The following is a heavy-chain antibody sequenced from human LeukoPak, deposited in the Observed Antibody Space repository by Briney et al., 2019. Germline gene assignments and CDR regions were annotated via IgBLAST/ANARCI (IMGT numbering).Heavy chain of an antibody. J-gene: IGHJ6*02. CDR3: TRALDYDFWSGYLRHYYYGMDV. D-gene: IGHD3-3*01. CDR1: GFTFGDYA. Sequence: GGSLRLSCTASGFTFGDYAMSWVRQAPGKGLEWVGFIRSKAYGGTTEYAASVKGRFTISRDDSKSIAYLQMNILKTEDTAVYYCTRALDYDFWSGYLRHYYYGMDVWGQGTTVTVSS. CDR2: IRSKAYGGTT. V-gene: IGHV3-49*04.